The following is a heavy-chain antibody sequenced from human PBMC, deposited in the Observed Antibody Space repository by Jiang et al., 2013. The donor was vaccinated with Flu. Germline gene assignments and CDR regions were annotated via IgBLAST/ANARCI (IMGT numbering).Heavy chain of an antibody. CDR3: ATSGLAGWFAT. CDR1: GYSFSNFADYW. CDR2: VYPGDSDT. D-gene: IGHD3-10*01. V-gene: IGHV5-51*01. Sequence: GAEVKKPGESLKISCKGSGYSFSNFADYWIGWVRQMPGKGLEWMGIVYPGDSDTRYSPSFQGQVTISVDKSITTAYLQWRSLKASDTAMYFCATSGLAGWFATWGQGTLVTVSS. J-gene: IGHJ5*02.